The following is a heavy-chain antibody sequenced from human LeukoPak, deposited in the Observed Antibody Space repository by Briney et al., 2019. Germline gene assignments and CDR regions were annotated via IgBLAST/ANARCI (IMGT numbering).Heavy chain of an antibody. D-gene: IGHD3/OR15-3a*01. CDR1: GFTFDDYA. J-gene: IGHJ4*01. CDR3: AKDIMRRGLGLVDY. V-gene: IGHV3-9*01. CDR2: ISWNSGSI. Sequence: GGSLRLSCAASGFTFDDYAMHWVRQAPGKGLEWVSGISWNSGSIGYADSVKGRFTISRDNAKNSLYLQMNSLRAEDTALYYCAKDIMRRGLGLVDYWGQEPWSPSPQ.